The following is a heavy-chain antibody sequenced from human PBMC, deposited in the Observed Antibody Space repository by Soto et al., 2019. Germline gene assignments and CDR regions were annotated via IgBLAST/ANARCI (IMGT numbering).Heavy chain of an antibody. D-gene: IGHD2-2*01. Sequence: SETLSLTCSVSGASISTSSDFCGWIRQAPGKGLEWIGNVYQSGTTRLNPSLKSRVSIFVDRSKNQFSLELNSATAADRAVYYCARQPESTSYFDYWGQGILVTVSS. CDR3: ARQPESTSYFDY. CDR2: VYQSGTT. CDR1: GASISTSSDF. J-gene: IGHJ4*02. V-gene: IGHV4-39*01.